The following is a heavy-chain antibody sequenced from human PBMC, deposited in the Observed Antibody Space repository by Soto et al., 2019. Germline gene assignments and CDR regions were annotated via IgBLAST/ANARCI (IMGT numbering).Heavy chain of an antibody. Sequence: GESLKISCEGSGYSFISYWIAWVRQMPGKGLEWMGIIYPGDSDTRYSPSLQGQVTISADKSISTAYLQWSSLKASDTAMYYCARISYYSYYYGMDVWGQGTTVTVSS. CDR2: IYPGDSDT. CDR1: GYSFISYW. D-gene: IGHD3-16*01. J-gene: IGHJ6*02. CDR3: ARISYYSYYYGMDV. V-gene: IGHV5-51*01.